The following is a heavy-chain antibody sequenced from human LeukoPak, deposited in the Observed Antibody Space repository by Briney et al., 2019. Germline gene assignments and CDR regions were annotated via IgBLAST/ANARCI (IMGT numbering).Heavy chain of an antibody. Sequence: GGSLRLSCAASGFIFSSYSMNWVRQAPGKVLEWVSYISSSSSTIYYADSVKGRFTISRDNAKNSLYLQMNSLRAEDTAVYYCAVLTYQLLDYYFDYWGQGTLVTVSS. D-gene: IGHD2-2*01. CDR3: AVLTYQLLDYYFDY. CDR1: GFIFSSYS. J-gene: IGHJ4*02. V-gene: IGHV3-48*01. CDR2: ISSSSSTI.